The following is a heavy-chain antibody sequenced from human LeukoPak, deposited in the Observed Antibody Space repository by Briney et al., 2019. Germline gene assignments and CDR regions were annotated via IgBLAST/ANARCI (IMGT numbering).Heavy chain of an antibody. CDR3: AKVGPKLIDY. J-gene: IGHJ4*02. CDR1: GFTFSSYG. CDR2: IRYDGSNK. Sequence: PGGSLRLSCAASGFTFSSYGMHWVRQAPGKGLEWVAFIRYDGSNKYYTDSVKGRFTISRDNSKNTLYLQMNSLRAEDTAVYYCAKVGPKLIDYWGQGTLVTVSS. V-gene: IGHV3-30*02.